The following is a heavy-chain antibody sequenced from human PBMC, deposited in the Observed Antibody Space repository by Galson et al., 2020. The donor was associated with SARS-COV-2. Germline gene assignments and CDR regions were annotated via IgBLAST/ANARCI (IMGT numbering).Heavy chain of an antibody. V-gene: IGHV3-9*01. D-gene: IGHD6-19*01. CDR1: GFTFDDYA. CDR2: ISWNSGSI. CDR3: AKFGWYSAFDI. Sequence: GGSLRLSCAASGFTFDDYAMHWVRQAPGKGLEWVSGISWNSGSIGYADSVKGRFTISRDNAKISLYLQMNSLRAEDTALYYCAKFGWYSAFDIWGQGTMVTVSS. J-gene: IGHJ3*02.